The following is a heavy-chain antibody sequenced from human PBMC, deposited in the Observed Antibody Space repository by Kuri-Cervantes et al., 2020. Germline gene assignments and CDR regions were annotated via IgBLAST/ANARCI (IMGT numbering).Heavy chain of an antibody. CDR1: GDSINYYY. J-gene: IGHJ4*02. D-gene: IGHD4-17*01. CDR2: IYHSGST. CDR3: ARDGGGDYGDYFDF. V-gene: IGHV4-59*01. Sequence: ESLKISCTVSGDSINYYYWSWIRQPPGKGLEWCGYIYHSGSTNYNPSLKSRVTISLDTSENRFSLKLKSVTAADTAVYYCARDGGGDYGDYFDFWGQGALVTVSS.